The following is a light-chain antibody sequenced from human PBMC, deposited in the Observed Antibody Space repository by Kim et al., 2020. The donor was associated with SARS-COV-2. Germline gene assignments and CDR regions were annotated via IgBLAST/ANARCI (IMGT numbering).Light chain of an antibody. J-gene: IGKJ5*01. CDR3: QQRSNWPPT. CDR2: DAS. Sequence: WSPGARATPSCRASQSVSSYSAWYQQKPGQAPRLLIYDASNRATGIPARFSGSGSGTDFTLTISSLEPEDFAVYYCQQRSNWPPTFGQGTRLEIK. V-gene: IGKV3-11*01. CDR1: QSVSSY.